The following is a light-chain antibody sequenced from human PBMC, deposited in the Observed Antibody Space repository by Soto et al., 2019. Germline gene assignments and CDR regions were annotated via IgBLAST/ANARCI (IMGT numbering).Light chain of an antibody. J-gene: IGLJ3*02. CDR3: AAWDDSLSGSNWV. CDR2: RNN. V-gene: IGLV1-47*01. Sequence: QSVLTQPPSASGTPGQRGTISFSGSSSNIGSNYVYWYQQLPGTAPKLLIYRNNQRPSGVPDRFSGSKSGTSASLAISGRRSEDEADYDCAAWDDSLSGSNWVFGGGTKLTVL. CDR1: SSNIGSNY.